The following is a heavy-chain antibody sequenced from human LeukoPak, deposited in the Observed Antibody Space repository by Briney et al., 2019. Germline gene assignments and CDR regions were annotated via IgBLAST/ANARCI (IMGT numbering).Heavy chain of an antibody. CDR2: IDNFGSI. Sequence: PGGSLRLSCAAPDFNINNNYMNWVRQAPGKGLEWVSLIDNFGSIYYRDSVKDRFTISRDISKSTVYLHMNNLSAEDTAVYYCAGGTYYGSGARPGYFDHWGQGILVTVSP. CDR1: DFNINNNY. CDR3: AGGTYYGSGARPGYFDH. D-gene: IGHD3-10*01. J-gene: IGHJ4*02. V-gene: IGHV3-53*01.